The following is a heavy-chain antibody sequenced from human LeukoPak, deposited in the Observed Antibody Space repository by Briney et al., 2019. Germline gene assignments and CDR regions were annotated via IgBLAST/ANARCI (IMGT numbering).Heavy chain of an antibody. CDR2: INPNSGGT. D-gene: IGHD3-16*02. CDR1: GYTFTGYC. V-gene: IGHV1-2*02. CDR3: ARVYYDYVWGSYRLDY. Sequence: GASVKVSCKASGYTFTGYCMHWVRQAPGQGLEWMGWINPNSGGTNYAQKFQGRVTMTRDTSISTAYMELSRLRSDDTAVYYCARVYYDYVWGSYRLDYWGQGTLVTVSS. J-gene: IGHJ4*02.